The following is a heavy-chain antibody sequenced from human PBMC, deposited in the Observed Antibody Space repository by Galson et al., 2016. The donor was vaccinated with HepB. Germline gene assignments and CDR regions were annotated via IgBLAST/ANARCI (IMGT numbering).Heavy chain of an antibody. J-gene: IGHJ4*02. CDR1: IFTFPNYW. V-gene: IGHV3-7*01. CDR2: IKQDGSEK. CDR3: ATDGYDQKGDDY. D-gene: IGHD5-12*01. Sequence: SLRLSCAASIFTFPNYWMTWVRQAPGKGLEWVANIKQDGSEKYYVDSVKGRFTISRDNAENSLYLQLNSLRAEDTAVYYCATDGYDQKGDDYWGQGTLVTVSS.